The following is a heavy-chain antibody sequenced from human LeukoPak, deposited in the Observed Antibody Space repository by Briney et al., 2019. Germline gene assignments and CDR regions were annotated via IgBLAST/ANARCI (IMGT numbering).Heavy chain of an antibody. CDR3: ARIGSSSPYFDY. Sequence: SETLSLTCTVSGGSISSGDYYWSWIRQPPGKGLEWIGYIYYSGSTYYNPSLKSRVTISVDTSKNQFSLKLSSVTAADTAVYYCARIGSSSPYFDYWGQGTLVTVSS. D-gene: IGHD6-6*01. J-gene: IGHJ4*02. CDR2: IYYSGST. CDR1: GGSISSGDYY. V-gene: IGHV4-30-4*08.